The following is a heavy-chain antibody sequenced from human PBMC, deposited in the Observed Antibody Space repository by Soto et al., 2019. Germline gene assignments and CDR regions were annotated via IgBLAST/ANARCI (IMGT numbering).Heavy chain of an antibody. D-gene: IGHD6-13*01. CDR1: GGTFSSYT. CDR2: IIPILGIA. V-gene: IGHV1-69*04. CDR3: ARDPPGAAAAGTVEN. Sequence: ASVKVSCKASGGTFSSYTISWVRQAPGQGLEWMGRIIPILGIANYAQKFQGRVTITADKSTSTAYMELSSLRSEDTAVYYCARDPPGAAAAGTVENWGQGTLVTVSS. J-gene: IGHJ4*02.